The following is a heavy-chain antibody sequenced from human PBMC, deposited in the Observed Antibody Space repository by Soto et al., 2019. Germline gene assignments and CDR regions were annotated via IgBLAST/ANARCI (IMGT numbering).Heavy chain of an antibody. J-gene: IGHJ6*02. CDR2: ISYDGSNK. D-gene: IGHD6-19*01. CDR1: GFTFSSYG. CDR3: ARDVSGWSYYYYGMDV. V-gene: IGHV3-30*03. Sequence: QVPLVESGGGVVQPGRSLRLSCAASGFTFSSYGMHWVRQAPGKGLEWVAVISYDGSNKYYADSVKGRFTISRDNSKNTLYLQMNSLRPEDTAVYYCARDVSGWSYYYYGMDVWGQGTTVTVSS.